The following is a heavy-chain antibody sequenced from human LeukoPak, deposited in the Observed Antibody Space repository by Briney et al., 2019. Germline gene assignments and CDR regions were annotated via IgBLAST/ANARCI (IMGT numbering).Heavy chain of an antibody. CDR2: IYYGGST. CDR3: ARHAGGYSYET. D-gene: IGHD5-18*01. Sequence: SETLSLTCIVSGGSISSYYWNWIRQSPGKGLEWIGYIYYGGSTNYNPSLKSRVTILIDTSKNQFSLRPSSVTAADTAVYYCARHAGGYSYETWGQGTLVTVSS. V-gene: IGHV4-59*08. J-gene: IGHJ4*02. CDR1: GGSISSYY.